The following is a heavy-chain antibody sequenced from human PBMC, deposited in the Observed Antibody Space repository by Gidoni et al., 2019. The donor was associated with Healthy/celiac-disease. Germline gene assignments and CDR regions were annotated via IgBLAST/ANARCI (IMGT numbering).Heavy chain of an antibody. CDR2: INHSGST. CDR3: ARGPSDSSVGSSYGMDV. Sequence: QVQLQQWGAGLLKPSETLSLTCAVYGGSFSGYYWSWIRQPPGKGLEWIGEINHSGSTNYNPSLKSRVTISVDTSKNQFSLKLSSVTAADTAVYYCARGPSDSSVGSSYGMDVWGQGTTVTVSS. D-gene: IGHD3-22*01. V-gene: IGHV4-34*01. J-gene: IGHJ6*02. CDR1: GGSFSGYY.